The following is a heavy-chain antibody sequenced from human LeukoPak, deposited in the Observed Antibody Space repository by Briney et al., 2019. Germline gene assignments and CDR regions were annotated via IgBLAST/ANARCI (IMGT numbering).Heavy chain of an antibody. CDR1: GFAFSIYS. D-gene: IGHD2-2*01. J-gene: IGHJ4*02. V-gene: IGHV3-48*01. CDR2: IKSNSDTI. CDR3: ARERGYCSGTTCYGFNY. Sequence: GGSLRLSCAASGFAFSIYSMDWVRQAPGKGLEWVAYIKSNSDTIYYADSVKSRFTISRDNAKNSLYLQMNSLRAEDTAVYYCARERGYCSGTTCYGFNYWGQGTLVTVSS.